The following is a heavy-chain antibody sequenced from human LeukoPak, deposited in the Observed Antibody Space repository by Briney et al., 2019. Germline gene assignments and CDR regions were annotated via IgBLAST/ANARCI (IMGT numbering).Heavy chain of an antibody. Sequence: GASVKVSCKASGGTFSSYAISWVRQAPGQGLESMGGIIPIFATANYAQKFQGRVTITADESTSTAYMELSSLRSEDTAVYYCARDSRRDGYNNYYYMDVWGKGTTVTVSS. V-gene: IGHV1-69*01. CDR2: IIPIFATA. J-gene: IGHJ6*03. D-gene: IGHD5-24*01. CDR3: ARDSRRDGYNNYYYMDV. CDR1: GGTFSSYA.